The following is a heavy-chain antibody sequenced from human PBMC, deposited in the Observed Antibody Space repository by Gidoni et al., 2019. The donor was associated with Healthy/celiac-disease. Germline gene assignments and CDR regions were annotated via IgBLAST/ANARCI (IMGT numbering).Heavy chain of an antibody. D-gene: IGHD6-13*01. Sequence: QVQLQESGPGLVKPSETLSLTCTVSGGSISSYYWSWIRQPPGKGLEWIGYIYYSGSTNYNPSLKSRVTISVDTSKNQFSLKLSSVTAADTAVYYCARVYSSSWYVPGTSFDYWGQGTLVTVSS. J-gene: IGHJ4*02. CDR2: IYYSGST. V-gene: IGHV4-59*01. CDR1: GGSISSYY. CDR3: ARVYSSSWYVPGTSFDY.